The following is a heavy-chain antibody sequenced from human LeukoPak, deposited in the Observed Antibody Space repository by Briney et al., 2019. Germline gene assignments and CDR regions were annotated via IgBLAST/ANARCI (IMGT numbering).Heavy chain of an antibody. CDR2: INSDGSST. CDR3: ARVRGYNYGYNY. V-gene: IGHV3-74*01. D-gene: IGHD5-18*01. J-gene: IGHJ4*02. Sequence: PGGSLRLSCAASGFTFSSYWMHWVRQAPGQGLVWVSRINSDGSSTNYADSVKGRFTISRDNAKNTLYLQMNRLRAEDTAVYYCARVRGYNYGYNYWGQGPLVTVSS. CDR1: GFTFSSYW.